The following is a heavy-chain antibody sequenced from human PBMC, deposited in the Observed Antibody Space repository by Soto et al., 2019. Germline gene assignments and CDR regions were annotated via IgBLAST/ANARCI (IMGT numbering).Heavy chain of an antibody. D-gene: IGHD1-1*01. V-gene: IGHV3-23*01. CDR2: ISGGSVSRT. J-gene: IGHJ5*01. CDR1: GFTFSSYA. CDR3: AKDPQQLAPQNWFEY. Sequence: EVQLLESGGGSVHPGGSLRLSCAVSGFTFSSYAMSRVRQAPGKGLEWVSGISGGSVSRTFYADSVKARFSISRDNSKNTMYLQMNSLRAEDTATYYCAKDPQQLAPQNWFEYWGQGTLVTVSS.